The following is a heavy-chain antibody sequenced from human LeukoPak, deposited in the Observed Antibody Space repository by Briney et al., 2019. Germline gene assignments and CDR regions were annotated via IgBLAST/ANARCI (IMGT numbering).Heavy chain of an antibody. Sequence: SETLSLTCTVSGGSISSYYWGWIRQPPGKGLEWIGSIYYSGSTYYNPSLKSRVTISVDTSKNQFSLKLSSVTAADTAVYYCARTGDQGYYYGMDVWGQGTTVTVSS. J-gene: IGHJ6*02. CDR2: IYYSGST. CDR3: ARTGDQGYYYGMDV. D-gene: IGHD7-27*01. CDR1: GGSISSYY. V-gene: IGHV4-39*07.